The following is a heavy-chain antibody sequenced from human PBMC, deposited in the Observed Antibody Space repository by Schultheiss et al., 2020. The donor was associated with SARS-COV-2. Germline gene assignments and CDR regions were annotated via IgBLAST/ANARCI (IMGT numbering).Heavy chain of an antibody. V-gene: IGHV2-70*01. CDR2: IDWTDVK. CDR1: GFSLSTSGMC. Sequence: SGPTLVKPTQTLTLTCSFSGFSLSTSGMCVSWIRQPPGKALEWLALIDWTDVKDYTTSLRTRLTISKDTSKNQVVLTMTNMDPEDTATYYCARTSRKYNRSWNRYYYHMDVWGQGTTVTVSS. CDR3: ARTSRKYNRSWNRYYYHMDV. D-gene: IGHD1-26*01. J-gene: IGHJ6*03.